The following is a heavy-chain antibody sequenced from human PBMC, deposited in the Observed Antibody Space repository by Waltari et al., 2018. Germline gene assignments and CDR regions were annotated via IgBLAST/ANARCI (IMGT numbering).Heavy chain of an antibody. CDR3: ARAPATMISGFDY. Sequence: QVQLQQWGAGLLKPSETLSLTCAVYGGSFSGYYWSWIRQPPGKGLEWIGEINHSGSTNNIPSRKSRVTISVDTSKNQFSLKLSAVTAADTAVYYCARAPATMISGFDYWGQGTLVTVSS. CDR1: GGSFSGYY. CDR2: INHSGST. D-gene: IGHD3-22*01. J-gene: IGHJ4*02. V-gene: IGHV4-34*01.